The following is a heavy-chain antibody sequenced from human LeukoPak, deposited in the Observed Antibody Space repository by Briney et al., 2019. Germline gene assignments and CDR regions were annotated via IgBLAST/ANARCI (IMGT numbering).Heavy chain of an antibody. D-gene: IGHD5-24*01. Sequence: GGSLRLSCAASGFTFSSYWMHWVRQSPGKGLEWVGRSGTGANSYTTEYAASVEGRFTISRDDSKNSLYLQMNSLKTEDTAVYYCANFFGNNFGFWGQGTLVTVSS. V-gene: IGHV3-72*01. CDR2: SGTGANSYTT. CDR1: GFTFSSYW. CDR3: ANFFGNNFGF. J-gene: IGHJ4*02.